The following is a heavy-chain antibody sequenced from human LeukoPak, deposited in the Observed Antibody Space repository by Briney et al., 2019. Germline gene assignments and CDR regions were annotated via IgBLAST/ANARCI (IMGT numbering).Heavy chain of an antibody. V-gene: IGHV3-7*01. Sequence: PGGSLRLSCAASGFTFSSYCMSWVRQAPGKGLEWVANIKQDGSQKYYVDSVKGRFTISRDNAKNSLYLQMNSLRAEDTTVYYCARGGTTVTPKNFDFWGQGTLVTVSS. CDR1: GFTFSSYC. D-gene: IGHD4-17*01. J-gene: IGHJ4*02. CDR2: IKQDGSQK. CDR3: ARGGTTVTPKNFDF.